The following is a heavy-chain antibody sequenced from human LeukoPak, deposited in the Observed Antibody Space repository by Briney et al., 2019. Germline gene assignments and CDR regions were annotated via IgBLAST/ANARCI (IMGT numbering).Heavy chain of an antibody. Sequence: GRSLRLSCAASGFPFSNYAIHWVRQAPGKGLEWVALISYDGNNEYYADSVKGRFTMSRDNSKNTLYLQMNSLRAEDTAVYYCGRDPRFRGRGGYFDYWGRGTLVPVSS. CDR1: GFPFSNYA. CDR3: GRDPRFRGRGGYFDY. J-gene: IGHJ4*02. CDR2: ISYDGNNE. V-gene: IGHV3-30-3*01. D-gene: IGHD1-26*01.